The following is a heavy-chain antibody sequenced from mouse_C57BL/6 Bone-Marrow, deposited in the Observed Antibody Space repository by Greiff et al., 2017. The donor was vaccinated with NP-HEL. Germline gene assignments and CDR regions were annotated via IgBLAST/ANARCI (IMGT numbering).Heavy chain of an antibody. CDR1: GYTFTSYW. CDR2: IHPNSGST. J-gene: IGHJ3*01. CDR3: AREYYSGSSCAY. Sequence: QVQLQQSGAELVKPGASVKLSCKASGYTFTSYWMHWVKQRPGQGLEWIGMIHPNSGSTNYNEKFKSKATLTVDKSSSTAYMQLSSLTSEDSAVYYCAREYYSGSSCAYWCQGTLVTVSA. D-gene: IGHD1-1*01. V-gene: IGHV1-64*01.